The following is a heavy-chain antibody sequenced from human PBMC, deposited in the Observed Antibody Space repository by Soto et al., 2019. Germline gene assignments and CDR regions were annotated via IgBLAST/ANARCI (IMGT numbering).Heavy chain of an antibody. Sequence: QVQLQESGPGLVKPSETLSLTCTVSGGSISSDYWTWIRQPPGQGLEGIGYIYYSGTTNYNPSLKSRVTISVDTSKNQFSLKLNSVTAADTAVYYCARWLARGYYYGMDVWGRGTTVTVSS. J-gene: IGHJ6*02. V-gene: IGHV4-59*01. CDR3: ARWLARGYYYGMDV. D-gene: IGHD3-10*01. CDR2: IYYSGTT. CDR1: GGSISSDY.